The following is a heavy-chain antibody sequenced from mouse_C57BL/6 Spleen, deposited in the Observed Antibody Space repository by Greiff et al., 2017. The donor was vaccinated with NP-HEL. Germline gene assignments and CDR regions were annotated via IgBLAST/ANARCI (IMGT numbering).Heavy chain of an antibody. CDR1: GFNIKDYY. J-gene: IGHJ1*03. CDR3: TTNYGSSYWYFDV. Sequence: VQLQQSGAELVRPWASVKLSCTASGFNIKDYYMHWVKQRPEQGLEWIGRIDPEDGDTEYAPKFQGKATMTADTSSNTAYLQLSSLTSEDTAVYYCTTNYGSSYWYFDVWGTGTTVTVSS. V-gene: IGHV14-1*01. CDR2: IDPEDGDT. D-gene: IGHD1-1*01.